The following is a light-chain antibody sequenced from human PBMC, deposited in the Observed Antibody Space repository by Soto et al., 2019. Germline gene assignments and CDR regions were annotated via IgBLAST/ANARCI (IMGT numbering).Light chain of an antibody. CDR3: SSYTISSTWV. V-gene: IGLV2-14*01. Sequence: QSVLTQPASVSGSPGQSITISCTGTSSDVGGYNYVSWYQQHPGKAPKLMIYDVSNRPSGVSNRFSGSKSGNTASLTISGLQAEDEADYYCSSYTISSTWVFGGGTQLTVL. CDR1: SSDVGGYNY. J-gene: IGLJ3*02. CDR2: DVS.